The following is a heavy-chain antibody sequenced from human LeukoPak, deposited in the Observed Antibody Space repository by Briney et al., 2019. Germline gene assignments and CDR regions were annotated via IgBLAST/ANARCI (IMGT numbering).Heavy chain of an antibody. CDR3: AKGGKWDVTPFDY. D-gene: IGHD1-26*01. CDR2: IRGGGGST. CDR1: GFTFTSYS. Sequence: PGGSLRLSCAASGFTFTSYSMNWVRQAPGKGLEWVSTIRGGGGSTYYADSVKGRFTISRVNSKNTLYLQVNSLRAEDTAVYYCAKGGKWDVTPFDYWGQGTLVTVSS. V-gene: IGHV3-23*01. J-gene: IGHJ4*02.